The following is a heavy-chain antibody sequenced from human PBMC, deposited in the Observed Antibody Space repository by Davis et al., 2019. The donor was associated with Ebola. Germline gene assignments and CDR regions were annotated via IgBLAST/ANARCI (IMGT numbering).Heavy chain of an antibody. Sequence: PSETLSLTCPVSGGSISTYSWAWTRQPPGTGLECLGYMYDSGSTNYNPSLKMQVTMSADPSENRVSLKLTSVTAADTAVYYCARLNVVGGWSNWFDPWGQGTLVIVSS. V-gene: IGHV4-59*12. D-gene: IGHD3-16*01. CDR1: GGSISTYS. J-gene: IGHJ5*02. CDR3: ARLNVVGGWSNWFDP. CDR2: MYDSGST.